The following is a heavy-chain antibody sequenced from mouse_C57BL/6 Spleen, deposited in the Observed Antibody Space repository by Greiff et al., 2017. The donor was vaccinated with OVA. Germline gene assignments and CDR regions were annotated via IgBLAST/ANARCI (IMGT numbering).Heavy chain of an antibody. V-gene: IGHV14-2*01. CDR2: IDPEDGET. J-gene: IGHJ4*01. Sequence: LVESGAELVKPGASVKLSCTASGFNIKDYYMHWVKQRTEQGLEWIGRIDPEDGETKYAPKFQGKATITADTSSNTAYLQLSSLTSEDTAVYYCARWNWEGYYAMDYWGQGTSVTVSS. CDR3: ARWNWEGYYAMDY. D-gene: IGHD4-1*01. CDR1: GFNIKDYY.